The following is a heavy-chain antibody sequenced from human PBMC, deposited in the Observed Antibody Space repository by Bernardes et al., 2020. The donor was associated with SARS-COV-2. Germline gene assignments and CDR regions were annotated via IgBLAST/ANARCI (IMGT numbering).Heavy chain of an antibody. CDR3: ASSAGMDV. CDR1: GFDFSDYC. J-gene: IGHJ6*02. Sequence: GGSLRLSCAASGFDFSDYCMPWVRQAPGKGLEWVANIKRDGSETYYVDSVKGRFTISRDNAKNLVFLQMNSLRAEDTAVFYCASSAGMDVWGQGTKVTVSS. V-gene: IGHV3-7*03. CDR2: IKRDGSET.